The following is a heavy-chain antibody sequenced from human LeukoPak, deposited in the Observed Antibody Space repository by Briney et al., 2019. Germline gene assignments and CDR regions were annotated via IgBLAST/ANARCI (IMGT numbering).Heavy chain of an antibody. D-gene: IGHD3-3*01. CDR3: ARRSGSPFDC. CDR2: ISWNSGSI. Sequence: GGSLRLSCAASGFTFDDYAMHWVRQAPGKGLEWVSGISWNSGSIGYADSVKGRFTISRDNAKNSLYLQMNSLRAEDTALYYCARRSGSPFDCWGQGTLVTVSS. V-gene: IGHV3-9*01. CDR1: GFTFDDYA. J-gene: IGHJ4*02.